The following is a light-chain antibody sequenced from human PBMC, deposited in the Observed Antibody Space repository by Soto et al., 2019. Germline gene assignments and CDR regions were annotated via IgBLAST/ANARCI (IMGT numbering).Light chain of an antibody. CDR1: QAITSW. CDR2: AAS. J-gene: IGKJ4*01. CDR3: QQAATFPLI. Sequence: DIQMTQSPSSVSAFVGDSVTITCRASQAITSWLAWYQQKPGKAPELLIYAASSLQSGVPSRFSGSGSGTDFTLTISSLQPEDSATYYCQQAATFPLIFGGGTKVEIK. V-gene: IGKV1-12*01.